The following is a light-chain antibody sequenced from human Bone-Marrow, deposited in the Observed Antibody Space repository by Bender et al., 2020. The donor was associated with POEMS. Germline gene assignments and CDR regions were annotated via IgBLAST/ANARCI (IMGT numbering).Light chain of an antibody. Sequence: QSALTQPASVSGSPGQSITISCTGTGSDVGIFNLVSWYQQHPGKAPKLMIYDVNDRPSGVSNRFSGSKSGNTASLTISGLQAEDEADYYCSSYTTSSTWVFGGGTKLTVL. CDR1: GSDVGIFNL. CDR2: DVN. CDR3: SSYTTSSTWV. J-gene: IGLJ3*02. V-gene: IGLV2-14*02.